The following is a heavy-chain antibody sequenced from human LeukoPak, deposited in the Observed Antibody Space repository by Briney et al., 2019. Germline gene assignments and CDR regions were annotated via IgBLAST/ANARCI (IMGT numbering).Heavy chain of an antibody. CDR3: ATGTYSSSDY. V-gene: IGHV3-53*01. CDR1: GFIVSSNY. D-gene: IGHD6-13*01. CDR2: IYSGGST. J-gene: IGHJ4*02. Sequence: GGSLRLSCAASGFIVSSNYMSWVRQAPGKGLEWVSVIYSGGSTYYADSVKGRFTISRDSSKNTLYLQMNSLRAEDTAVYYCATGTYSSSDYWGQGTLVTVSS.